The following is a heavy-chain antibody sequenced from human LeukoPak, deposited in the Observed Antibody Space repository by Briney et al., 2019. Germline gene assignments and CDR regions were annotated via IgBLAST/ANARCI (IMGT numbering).Heavy chain of an antibody. V-gene: IGHV4-30-4*01. CDR2: IYYSGST. CDR3: ARARRYYGLGSPGDY. J-gene: IGHJ4*02. D-gene: IGHD3-10*01. Sequence: SETLSLTCTVSGGSISSGDYYWSWIRQPPGKGLEWIGYIYYSGSTYYNPSLKSRVTISVDTSKNQFSLKLSSVTAADTAVYYCARARRYYGLGSPGDYWGQGTLVTVSS. CDR1: GGSISSGDYY.